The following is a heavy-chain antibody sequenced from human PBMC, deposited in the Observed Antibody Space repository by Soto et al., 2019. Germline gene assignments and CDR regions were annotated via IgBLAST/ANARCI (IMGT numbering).Heavy chain of an antibody. Sequence: SETLSLTCAVYGGSFSGYYRSWISKPTRKGLEWIGEINHSGSTNYNPSLKSRVTISVDTSKNQFSLKLSSVTAADTAVYYCARLKFGGGSGSYSPFDYWGQGTLVTVSS. J-gene: IGHJ4*02. CDR3: ARLKFGGGSGSYSPFDY. CDR2: INHSGST. CDR1: GGSFSGYY. V-gene: IGHV4-34*01. D-gene: IGHD3-10*01.